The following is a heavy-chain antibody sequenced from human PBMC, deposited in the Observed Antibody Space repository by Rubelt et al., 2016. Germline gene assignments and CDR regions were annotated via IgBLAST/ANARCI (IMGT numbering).Heavy chain of an antibody. CDR1: GGSISSSSYY. D-gene: IGHD5-24*01. J-gene: IGHJ4*02. CDR2: IYYSGST. CDR3: AGLRRDGYNYPDLDY. V-gene: IGHV4-39*01. Sequence: QLQLQESGPGLVKPSETLSLTCTVSGGSISSSSYYWGWIRQPPGKGLEWIGSIYYSGSTYYNPSLKSRVTISVDTSKNQFSLKLSSVTAADTAVYYWAGLRRDGYNYPDLDYWGQGTLVTVSS.